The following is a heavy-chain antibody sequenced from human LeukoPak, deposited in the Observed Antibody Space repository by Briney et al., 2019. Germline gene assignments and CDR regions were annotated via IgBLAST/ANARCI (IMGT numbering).Heavy chain of an antibody. J-gene: IGHJ4*02. CDR1: GYTFTTYG. CDR3: ARAKRAMVRGVVYLYYFDY. D-gene: IGHD3-10*01. Sequence: ASVKVSCKASGYTFTTYGISWVRHAPGQGLEWMGWISGYNGNTNYAQKLQGRVTMTTDTSTTTAYMELSSLRSEDTAVYYCARAKRAMVRGVVYLYYFDYWGQGTLVTVSS. V-gene: IGHV1-18*01. CDR2: ISGYNGNT.